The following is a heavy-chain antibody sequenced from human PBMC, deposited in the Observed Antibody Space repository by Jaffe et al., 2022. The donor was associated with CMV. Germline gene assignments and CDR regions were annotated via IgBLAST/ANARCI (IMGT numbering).Heavy chain of an antibody. J-gene: IGHJ4*02. Sequence: EVQLLESGGGLVQPGGSLRLSCAASGFTFSSYAMSWVRQAPGKGLEWVSAISGSGGSTYYADSVKGRFTISRDNSKNTLYLQMNSLRAEDTAVYYCAKDSDYDILTGLILAFDYWGQGTLVTVSS. CDR2: ISGSGGST. V-gene: IGHV3-23*01. CDR3: AKDSDYDILTGLILAFDY. CDR1: GFTFSSYA. D-gene: IGHD3-9*01.